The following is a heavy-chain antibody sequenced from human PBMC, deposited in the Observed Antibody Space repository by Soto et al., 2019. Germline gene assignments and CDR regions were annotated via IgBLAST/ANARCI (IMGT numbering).Heavy chain of an antibody. D-gene: IGHD3-3*01. Sequence: SETLSLTCTVSGGSISSSSYYWGWIRQPPGKGLEWIGSIYYSGSTYYNPSLKSRVTISVDTSKNQFSLKLSSVTAADTAVYYCAREFRLWSGYSYGMDVWGQGTTVTVSS. V-gene: IGHV4-39*02. CDR2: IYYSGST. CDR1: GGSISSSSYY. J-gene: IGHJ6*02. CDR3: AREFRLWSGYSYGMDV.